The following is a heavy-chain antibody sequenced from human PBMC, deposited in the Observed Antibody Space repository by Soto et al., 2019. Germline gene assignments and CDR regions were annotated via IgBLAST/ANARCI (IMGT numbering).Heavy chain of an antibody. J-gene: IGHJ6*02. CDR1: GYSFTNND. Sequence: GASVKVSCKASGYSFTNNDVSWVRPATGQGLEWMGWLSAYTGNTNYAQKLQGRVTMTTDTSTSTAYMKLRSLRSDDTAVYYCSRDHGEWLYQDYYYYHCMDVWGPGTTVTVSS. CDR2: LSAYTGNT. D-gene: IGHD3-3*01. CDR3: SRDHGEWLYQDYYYYHCMDV. V-gene: IGHV1-18*01.